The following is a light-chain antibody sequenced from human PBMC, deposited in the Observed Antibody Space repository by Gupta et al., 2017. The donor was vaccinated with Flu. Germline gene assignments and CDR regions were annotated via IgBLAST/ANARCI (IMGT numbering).Light chain of an antibody. Sequence: GTLYLSPGERATPSCRASQSVRSSYLAWYKQKPGQAPRLLIYGASNRATGIPDRFSGSGSGTDFTLTINRLEPEDFAVYYCQQYDSSSFTFGHGTKVDIK. V-gene: IGKV3-20*01. J-gene: IGKJ3*01. CDR1: QSVRSSY. CDR3: QQYDSSSFT. CDR2: GAS.